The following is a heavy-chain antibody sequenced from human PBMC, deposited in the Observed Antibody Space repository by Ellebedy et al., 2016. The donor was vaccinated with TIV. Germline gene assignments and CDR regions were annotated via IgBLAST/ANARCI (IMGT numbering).Heavy chain of an antibody. Sequence: GESLKISCAASGFTVSSNYMSWVRQAPGKGLEWVSVIYSGGSTYYADSVKGRFTISRDNSKNTVYLQMNSLRDEDTAVYYCARVSHHWLSLDYWGQGTLVTVSS. D-gene: IGHD6-19*01. CDR1: GFTVSSNY. V-gene: IGHV3-66*01. CDR2: IYSGGST. CDR3: ARVSHHWLSLDY. J-gene: IGHJ4*02.